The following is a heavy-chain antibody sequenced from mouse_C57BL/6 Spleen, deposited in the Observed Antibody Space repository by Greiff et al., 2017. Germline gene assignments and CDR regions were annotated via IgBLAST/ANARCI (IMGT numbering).Heavy chain of an antibody. CDR1: GYAFSSSW. CDR2: IYPGDGDT. D-gene: IGHD2-4*01. Sequence: LMESGPELVKPGASVKISCKASGYAFSSSWMNWVKQRPGKGLEWIGRIYPGDGDTNYNGKFKGKATLTADKSSSTAYMQLSSLTSEDSAVYFCARLFNDYDGDYFDYWGQGTTLTVSS. J-gene: IGHJ2*01. CDR3: ARLFNDYDGDYFDY. V-gene: IGHV1-82*01.